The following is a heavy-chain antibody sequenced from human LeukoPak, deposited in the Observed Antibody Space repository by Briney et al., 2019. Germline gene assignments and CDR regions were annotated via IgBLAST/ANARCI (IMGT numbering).Heavy chain of an antibody. CDR2: IIHSGST. Sequence: KPSETLSLTCAVYGVSFSGYYWSWLRQPPGKGLEWVGEIIHSGSTNHNPSLKSRVTISVDTSKNQFSLKLSSVTAADTAVYYCARGSTVADDWGQGTLVTVSS. D-gene: IGHD4-23*01. J-gene: IGHJ4*02. CDR1: GVSFSGYY. V-gene: IGHV4-34*01. CDR3: ARGSTVADD.